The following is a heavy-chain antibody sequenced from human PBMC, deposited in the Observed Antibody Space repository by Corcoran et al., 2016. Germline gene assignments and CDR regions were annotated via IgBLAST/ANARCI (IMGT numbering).Heavy chain of an antibody. Sequence: QQQVSGPGLVKPSETLSLTCTVSGYSISSDYYWGWIRQPPGKGLEWIGSIYHSGSTYYNPSLKSRVTISVDTSKNQFSLKLSSVTAADTAVYYCARGTYSYGYNWFDPWGQGTLVTVSS. V-gene: IGHV4-38-2*02. D-gene: IGHD5-18*01. CDR3: ARGTYSYGYNWFDP. CDR1: GYSISSDYY. J-gene: IGHJ5*02. CDR2: IYHSGST.